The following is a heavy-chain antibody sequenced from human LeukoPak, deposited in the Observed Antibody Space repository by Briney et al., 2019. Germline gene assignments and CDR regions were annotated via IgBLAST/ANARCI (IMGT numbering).Heavy chain of an antibody. CDR1: GFTFSSYA. CDR3: ARNSDSSGYYYVDY. Sequence: GGSLRLSCAASGFTFSSYAVSWVRQAPGKGLEWVSGINWNGGSTGYADSVKGRFTISRDNAKNSLYLQMNSLRAEDTALYYCARNSDSSGYYYVDYWGQGTLVTVSS. J-gene: IGHJ4*02. V-gene: IGHV3-20*04. D-gene: IGHD3-22*01. CDR2: INWNGGST.